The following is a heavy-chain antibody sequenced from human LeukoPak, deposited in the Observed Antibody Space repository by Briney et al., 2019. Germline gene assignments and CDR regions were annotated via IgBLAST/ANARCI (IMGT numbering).Heavy chain of an antibody. CDR3: ARDLSSSWYGVYYYYMDV. Sequence: SVKVSCKASGYTFTSYDINWVRQATGQGLEWMGGIIPIFGTANYAQKFQGRVTITTDESTSTAYMELSSLRSEDTAVYYCARDLSSSWYGVYYYYMDVWGKGTTVTVSS. CDR1: GYTFTSYD. CDR2: IIPIFGTA. V-gene: IGHV1-69*05. D-gene: IGHD6-13*01. J-gene: IGHJ6*03.